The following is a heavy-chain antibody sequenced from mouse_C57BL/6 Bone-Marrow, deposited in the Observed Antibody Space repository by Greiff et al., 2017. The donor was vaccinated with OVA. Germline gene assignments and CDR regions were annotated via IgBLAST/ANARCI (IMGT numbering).Heavy chain of an antibody. J-gene: IGHJ3*01. Sequence: EVKLMESGEGLVKPGGSLKLSCAASGFTFSSYAMSWVRQTPEKRLEWVAYISSGGDYIYYADTVKGRFTISRDNARNTLYLQMSSLKSEETAMYYCTRDKAYYSNYPFAYWGQGTLVTVSA. CDR1: GFTFSSYA. V-gene: IGHV5-9-1*02. CDR2: ISSGGDYI. CDR3: TRDKAYYSNYPFAY. D-gene: IGHD2-5*01.